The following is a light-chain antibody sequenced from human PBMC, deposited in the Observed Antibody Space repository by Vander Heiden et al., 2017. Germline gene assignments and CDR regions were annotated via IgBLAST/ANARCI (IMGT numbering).Light chain of an antibody. V-gene: IGKV2-28*01. CDR1: QGLLHSNGYNY. CDR3: MQALQTPYT. J-gene: IGKJ2*01. Sequence: GMTQSPLSLPVAPGEPAYISCSSSQGLLHSNGYNYLDWYLQKPGQSPQLLIYLGSNRASGVPDRFSGSGSGTDFTLNISRVEAEDVGVYYCMQALQTPYTFGQGTKLEIK. CDR2: LGS.